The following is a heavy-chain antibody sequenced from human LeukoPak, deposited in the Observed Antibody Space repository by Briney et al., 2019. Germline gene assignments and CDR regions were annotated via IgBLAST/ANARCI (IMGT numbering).Heavy chain of an antibody. Sequence: SDTLSLTCTVSGGSMSPYHWGSIRHPPGKGRGWIGYIYYSERTNYNPSLKSRVTISVDKSKNQFSLKLSSVTAADTAIYYCARAVSGRFDYWGQEAMVTVSS. D-gene: IGHD6-19*01. V-gene: IGHV4-59*08. CDR1: GGSMSPYH. CDR3: ARAVSGRFDY. CDR2: IYYSERT. J-gene: IGHJ4*02.